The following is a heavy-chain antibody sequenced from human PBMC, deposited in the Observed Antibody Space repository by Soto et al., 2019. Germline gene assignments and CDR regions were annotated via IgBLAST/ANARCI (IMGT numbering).Heavy chain of an antibody. V-gene: IGHV4-4*02. J-gene: IGHJ3*01. Sequence: QVQLQESGPGLVKPSGTLSLTCAVSGGSISSSHWWTWVRQSPGKGLEYIGEISHSGTSNSNPSLKSRVTLSVDKSKIHFSLTLTSVTAAATAVYYCARVVLTITRGAFDAWGQGTLVIVSS. CDR2: ISHSGTS. CDR1: GGSISSSHW. D-gene: IGHD3-9*01. CDR3: ARVVLTITRGAFDA.